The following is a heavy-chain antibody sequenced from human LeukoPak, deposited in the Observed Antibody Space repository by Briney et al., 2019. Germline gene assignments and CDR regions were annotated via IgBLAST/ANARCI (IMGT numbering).Heavy chain of an antibody. CDR3: AKDFLGGLYFVVVVPAADY. J-gene: IGHJ4*02. Sequence: QPGGSLRLXCAASGFTFSSYGMHWVRQAPGKGLEWVAFIRYDGSNKYYADSVKGRFTISRDNSKNTLYLQMNSLRAEDTAVYYCAKDFLGGLYFVVVVPAADYWGQGTLVTVSS. CDR2: IRYDGSNK. D-gene: IGHD2-2*01. CDR1: GFTFSSYG. V-gene: IGHV3-30*02.